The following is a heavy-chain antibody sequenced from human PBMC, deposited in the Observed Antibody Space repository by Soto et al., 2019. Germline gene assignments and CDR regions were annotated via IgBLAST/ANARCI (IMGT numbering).Heavy chain of an antibody. D-gene: IGHD1-26*01. Sequence: QVQLQESGPGLVKPSETLSLTCTVSGGSVSSGSYYWSWIRQPPGKGLEWIGYIYYSGSTNYNPSLKSRVTISVDTSKNQFSLKLSSVTAADTAVYYCARDGIVGATTGYWGQGTLVTVSS. CDR1: GGSVSSGSYY. CDR3: ARDGIVGATTGY. J-gene: IGHJ4*02. CDR2: IYYSGST. V-gene: IGHV4-61*01.